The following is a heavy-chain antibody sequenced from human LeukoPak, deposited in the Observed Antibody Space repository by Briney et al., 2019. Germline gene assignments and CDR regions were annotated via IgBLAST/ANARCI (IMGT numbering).Heavy chain of an antibody. V-gene: IGHV3-33*01. CDR2: IWYDGSNK. D-gene: IGHD3-3*01. CDR1: GFTFISYG. CDR3: ARVKDWSDGMDV. J-gene: IGHJ6*02. Sequence: PGGSLRLSCETSGFTFISYGMHWVRQAPGKGLEWVAVIWYDGSNKYYADSVKGRFTISRDNSKNTLYLQMNSLRAEDTAVYYCARVKDWSDGMDVWGQGTTVTVSS.